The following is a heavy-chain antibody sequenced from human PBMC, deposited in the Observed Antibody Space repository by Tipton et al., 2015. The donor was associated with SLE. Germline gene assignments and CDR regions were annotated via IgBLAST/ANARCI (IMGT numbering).Heavy chain of an antibody. V-gene: IGHV6-1*01. D-gene: IGHD3-10*01. CDR1: GDSVSSNNAA. CDR3: ARGGRGIILSLCDS. CDR2: TYYKSRWYN. Sequence: PGLVKPSQTLSLTCAISGDSVSSNNAAWNWIRQSPSRGLEWLGRTYYKSRWYNDYATSVNSRMSINPDTSKNHFSLQLNSVTPEDTAVYYCARGGRGIILSLCDSWGQGILVTVSS. J-gene: IGHJ5*01.